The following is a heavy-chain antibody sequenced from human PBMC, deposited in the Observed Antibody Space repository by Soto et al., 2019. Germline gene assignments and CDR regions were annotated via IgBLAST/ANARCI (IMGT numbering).Heavy chain of an antibody. CDR2: ITHSGST. CDR3: ATFATDFDWLLPMDH. Sequence: PSETLSLTCAVWGGSFSGHYWSRIRQPPGKGLEWIGEITHSGSTNYNPSLKSRVTISVDTSKNQFSLKLSSVTAADTAVYYCATFATDFDWLLPMDHWGQATLVSASP. D-gene: IGHD3-9*01. V-gene: IGHV4-34*01. CDR1: GGSFSGHY. J-gene: IGHJ4*02.